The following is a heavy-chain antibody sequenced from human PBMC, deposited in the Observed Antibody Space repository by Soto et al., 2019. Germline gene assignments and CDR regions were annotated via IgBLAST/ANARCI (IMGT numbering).Heavy chain of an antibody. CDR2: FSSDGSIR. CDR1: RLTLSGHH. J-gene: IGHJ3*02. D-gene: IGHD6-19*01. Sequence: LRLGCASSRLTLSGHHMPGSLQNPSKGLEWVAVFSSDGSIRIYADSVKGRFTISRDHSTNTLYLQMDSLTTEDTAVYYCAREAYSSGRAGCFDIWGQGTLVTVSS. V-gene: IGHV3-30-3*01. CDR3: AREAYSSGRAGCFDI.